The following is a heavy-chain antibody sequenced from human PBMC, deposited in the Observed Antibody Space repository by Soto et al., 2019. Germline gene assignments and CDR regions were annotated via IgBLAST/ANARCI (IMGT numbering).Heavy chain of an antibody. D-gene: IGHD6-19*01. CDR1: GYTFTSYY. CDR2: INPSGGST. V-gene: IGHV1-46*01. CDR3: AREVAVAGFDY. Sequence: AAVKVSCKASGYTFTSYYMHWVRQAPGQGLEWMGIINPSGGSTSYAQKFQGRVTMTRDTSTSTVYMELSSLRSEDTAVYYCAREVAVAGFDYWGQGTLVTVSS. J-gene: IGHJ4*02.